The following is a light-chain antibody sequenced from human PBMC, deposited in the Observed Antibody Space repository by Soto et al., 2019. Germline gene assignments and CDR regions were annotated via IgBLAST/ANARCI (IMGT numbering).Light chain of an antibody. CDR3: QQYYNWPRT. Sequence: EIVMTQSPATLSVSPGERATLSCRASQSVSSSLAWYQQKPGQAPRLLIYGASTGATRIPARFSGSGSGTEFTLTISSLQSEYFAVYYCQQYYNWPRTFGQGTKVEIK. J-gene: IGKJ1*01. CDR1: QSVSSS. CDR2: GAS. V-gene: IGKV3-15*01.